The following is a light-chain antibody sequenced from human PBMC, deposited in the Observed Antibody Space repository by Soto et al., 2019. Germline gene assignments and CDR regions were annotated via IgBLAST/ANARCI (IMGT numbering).Light chain of an antibody. V-gene: IGKV3-11*01. J-gene: IGKJ4*01. CDR3: WQRRNWPPVT. Sequence: EIVLTQSPATLSLSPGERATLSCRASQSVSSYLAWYQQKPGQAPRLLIYDASNRATGIPARFSGSGSGTAVTLTISSLEPEDFVIYYCWQRRNWPPVTFGAGTKVEIK. CDR1: QSVSSY. CDR2: DAS.